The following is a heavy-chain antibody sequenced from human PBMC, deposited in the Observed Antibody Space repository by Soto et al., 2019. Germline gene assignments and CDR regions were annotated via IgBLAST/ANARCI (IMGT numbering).Heavy chain of an antibody. J-gene: IGHJ5*02. CDR1: GGSFSGYY. D-gene: IGHD3-10*01. Sequence: SETLSLTCAVYGGSFSGYYWSWIHQPPGKGLEWIGEINHSGSTNYNPSLKSRVTISVDTSKNQFSLKLSSVTAADTAVYYCARTYYYGSGSYPRFDPWGQGTLVTVSS. CDR3: ARTYYYGSGSYPRFDP. V-gene: IGHV4-34*01. CDR2: INHSGST.